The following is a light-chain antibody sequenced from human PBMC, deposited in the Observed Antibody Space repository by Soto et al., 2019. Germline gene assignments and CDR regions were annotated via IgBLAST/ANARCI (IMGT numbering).Light chain of an antibody. CDR3: LVSCNGPWV. V-gene: IGLV7-46*01. Sequence: QAVVTQEPSLTVSPGGTVTLTCASSIGPVTSGPFPSWFQQNPGQAPKPLIYGATNRHSWTPTRFSGSLVGGKAALTLSGAQPEDEADYYCLVSCNGPWVFGGGTKVTVL. CDR2: GAT. J-gene: IGLJ3*02. CDR1: IGPVTSGPF.